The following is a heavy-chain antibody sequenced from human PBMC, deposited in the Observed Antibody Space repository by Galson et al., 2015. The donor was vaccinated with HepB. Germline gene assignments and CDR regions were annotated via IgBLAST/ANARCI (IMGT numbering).Heavy chain of an antibody. CDR3: GEGGGS. CDR2: IRNKPNNYAT. Sequence: SLRLSCAASEFSFSQSTLQWVRQASGRGLEWIGLIRNKPNNYATAYAASVRGRFTFSREDSKDTAFLQMKRLKIEDTAIYYCGEGGGSWGQGTLVTVSS. V-gene: IGHV3-73*01. J-gene: IGHJ5*02. D-gene: IGHD3-10*01. CDR1: EFSFSQST.